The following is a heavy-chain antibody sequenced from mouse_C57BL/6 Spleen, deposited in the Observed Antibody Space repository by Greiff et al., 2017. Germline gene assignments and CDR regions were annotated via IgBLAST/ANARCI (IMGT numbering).Heavy chain of an antibody. D-gene: IGHD4-1*01. Sequence: QVQLQQPGAELVRPGSSVKLSCKASGYTFTSYWMHWVKQRPIQGLEWIGNIDPSDSETPYNQKFKDKATLTVDKSSSTAYMQLSSLTSEDSAVYYCARGTGAYAMDYWGQGTSVTVSS. CDR1: GYTFTSYW. CDR2: IDPSDSET. CDR3: ARGTGAYAMDY. V-gene: IGHV1-52*01. J-gene: IGHJ4*01.